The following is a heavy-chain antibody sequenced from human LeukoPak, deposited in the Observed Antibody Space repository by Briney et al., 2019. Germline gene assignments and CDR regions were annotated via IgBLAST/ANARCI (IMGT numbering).Heavy chain of an antibody. CDR2: INVDGSIR. J-gene: IGHJ2*01. D-gene: IGHD3/OR15-3a*01. Sequence: PGGSLRLSCAASGYTFNSYWIHWVRQAPGKGLVWVSRINVDGSIRDYADSVKGRFTISRDNAKNMLYLQMNSLRGEDSAVYYCARGKDFWTGYPIYWYFDLWGRGTLVTVSS. CDR1: GYTFNSYW. CDR3: ARGKDFWTGYPIYWYFDL. V-gene: IGHV3-74*01.